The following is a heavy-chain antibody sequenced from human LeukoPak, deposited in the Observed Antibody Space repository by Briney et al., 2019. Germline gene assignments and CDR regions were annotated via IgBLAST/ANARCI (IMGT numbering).Heavy chain of an antibody. J-gene: IGHJ4*02. Sequence: GGSLRLSSAASGFTFSDYYMSWNRQAPGKGLEWVSYIGGSGTTIFYAHSVKGRFTISRDNAKNSLYLQMNSLRAEDTAVYYCARFAGSGSYYIDYWGQGTLITVSS. V-gene: IGHV3-11*01. D-gene: IGHD3-10*01. CDR1: GFTFSDYY. CDR2: IGGSGTTI. CDR3: ARFAGSGSYYIDY.